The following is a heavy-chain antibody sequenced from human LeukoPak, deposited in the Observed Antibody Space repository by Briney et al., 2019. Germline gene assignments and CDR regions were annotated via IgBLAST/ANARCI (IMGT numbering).Heavy chain of an antibody. CDR2: ISSSSSYI. D-gene: IGHD6-19*01. J-gene: IGHJ4*02. CDR1: GFTFSSYS. Sequence: SGGSLRLSCAASGFTFSSYSMNWVRQAPGKGLEWVSSISSSSSYIYYADSVKGRFTISRDNAKNSLYLQMNSLRAEDTAVYYCARDRSDRLAVAGTSALDYWGQGTLVTVSS. CDR3: ARDRSDRLAVAGTSALDY. V-gene: IGHV3-21*01.